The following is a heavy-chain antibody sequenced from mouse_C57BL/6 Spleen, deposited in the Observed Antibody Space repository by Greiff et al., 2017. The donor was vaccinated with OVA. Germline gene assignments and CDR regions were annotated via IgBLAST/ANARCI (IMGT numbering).Heavy chain of an antibody. CDR1: GYTFTSYW. J-gene: IGHJ1*03. D-gene: IGHD1-1*01. V-gene: IGHV1-69*01. CDR3: VYYGSSHWYFDV. CDR2: IDPSDSYT. Sequence: VQLQQPGAELVMPGASVKLSCKASGYTFTSYWMHWVKQRPGQGLEWIGEIDPSDSYTNYNQKFKGKSTLTVDKSSSTAYMQLSSLTSEDSAVYYCVYYGSSHWYFDVWGTGTTVTVSS.